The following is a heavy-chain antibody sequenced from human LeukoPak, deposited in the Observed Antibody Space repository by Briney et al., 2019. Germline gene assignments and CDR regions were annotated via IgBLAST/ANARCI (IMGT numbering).Heavy chain of an antibody. Sequence: SETLSLTCRVSDDPISSYYWNWIRQPPGKPLEWIGYTHYSGNTNYNPSLKSRVTTLVDMSKNQFSLKLSSVTAADTAVYYCARLSGHFDSWGQGTLVTVSS. D-gene: IGHD1-14*01. CDR3: ARLSGHFDS. CDR1: DDPISSYY. J-gene: IGHJ4*02. V-gene: IGHV4-59*08. CDR2: THYSGNT.